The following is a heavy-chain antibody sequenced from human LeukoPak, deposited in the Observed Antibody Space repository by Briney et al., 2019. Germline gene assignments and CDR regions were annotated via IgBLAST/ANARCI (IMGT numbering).Heavy chain of an antibody. V-gene: IGHV3-30*18. CDR1: GFTFSSYG. J-gene: IGHJ4*02. Sequence: PGGSLGLPCAASGFTFSSYGMHWVRQAPGKGLEGVAVISYDGSNKYYADSVKGRFTISRDNSKNTLYLQMNSLRAEDTAVYYCAKDGGYIYAYYRYWGQGTLVTVSS. CDR2: ISYDGSNK. CDR3: AKDGGYIYAYYRY. D-gene: IGHD5-18*01.